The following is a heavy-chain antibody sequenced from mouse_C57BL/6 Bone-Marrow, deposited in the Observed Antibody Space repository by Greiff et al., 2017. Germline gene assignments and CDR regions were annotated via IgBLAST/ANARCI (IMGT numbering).Heavy chain of an antibody. CDR1: GYTFTSYW. V-gene: IGHV1-52*01. CDR3: ARGCFYAMDY. CDR2: IDPSDSET. Sequence: QVQLQQPGAELVRPGSSVKLSCKASGYTFTSYWMHWVKQRPIQGLEWIGNIDPSDSETNSNQKFKDKATLTVDKSSSTAYIQLSSLTSEDSAVYYCARGCFYAMDYWGQGTSVTVSS. J-gene: IGHJ4*01.